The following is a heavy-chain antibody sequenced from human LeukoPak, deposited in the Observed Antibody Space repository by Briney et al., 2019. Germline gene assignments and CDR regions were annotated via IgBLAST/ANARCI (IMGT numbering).Heavy chain of an antibody. Sequence: PSETLSLTCTVSGGSISSSSYYWGWIRQPPGKGLEWIGSIYYSGSTYYNPSLKSRVTISVDTSKNQFSLKLSSVTAADTAVYYCASLMGYDYVWGSYRYTGGWFDPWGQGTLVTVSS. CDR1: GGSISSSSYY. CDR3: ASLMGYDYVWGSYRYTGGWFDP. D-gene: IGHD3-16*02. J-gene: IGHJ5*02. V-gene: IGHV4-39*07. CDR2: IYYSGST.